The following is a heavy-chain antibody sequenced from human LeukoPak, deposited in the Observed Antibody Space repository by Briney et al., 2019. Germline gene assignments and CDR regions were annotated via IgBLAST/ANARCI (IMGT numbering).Heavy chain of an antibody. D-gene: IGHD3-10*01. CDR3: ARELSNYYGSGSSGFDP. J-gene: IGHJ5*02. V-gene: IGHV1-2*02. CDR2: INPNSGGT. Sequence: ASVKVSCKASGYTFTGYYMHWVRQAPGQGLAWMGWINPNSGGTNYAQKFQGRVTMTRDTSISTAYMELSRLRSDDTAVYYCARELSNYYGSGSSGFDPWGQGTLVTVSS. CDR1: GYTFTGYY.